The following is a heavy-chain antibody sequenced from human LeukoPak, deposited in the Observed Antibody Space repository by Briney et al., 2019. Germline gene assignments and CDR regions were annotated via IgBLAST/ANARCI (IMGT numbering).Heavy chain of an antibody. Sequence: PSETLSLTCTVSAGFISSYYCSWIRQPPGKGLEWIGYIYYSGSTNYNPSLKSRVTISVDTSKNQFSLKPSSVTAADTAVYYCARDGSSWFYFDYWGQGTLVTVSS. CDR3: ARDGSSWFYFDY. CDR1: AGFISSYY. D-gene: IGHD6-13*01. V-gene: IGHV4-59*01. J-gene: IGHJ4*02. CDR2: IYYSGST.